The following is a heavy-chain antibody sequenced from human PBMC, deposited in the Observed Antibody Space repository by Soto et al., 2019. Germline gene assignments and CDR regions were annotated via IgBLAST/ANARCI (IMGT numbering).Heavy chain of an antibody. CDR1: GGSISSYY. J-gene: IGHJ4*02. D-gene: IGHD1-26*01. V-gene: IGHV4-59*01. CDR3: ARTDSGRYGDHFDY. Sequence: PSETLSLTCTVSGGSISSYYWSWIRQPPGKGLEWIGYIYNSGSTNYNPSLKSRVTISVDTSKNQFSLKLSSVTAADTAVYYCARTDSGRYGDHFDYWGQGALVTVSS. CDR2: IYNSGST.